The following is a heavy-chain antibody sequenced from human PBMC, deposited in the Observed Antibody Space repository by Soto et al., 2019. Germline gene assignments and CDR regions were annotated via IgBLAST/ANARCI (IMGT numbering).Heavy chain of an antibody. CDR1: GFTVSSNY. J-gene: IGHJ4*02. CDR3: ARVALADSSPIGY. CDR2: IYSGGST. D-gene: IGHD3-22*01. Sequence: GGSLRLSCAASGFTVSSNYMNWVRQAPGKGLEWVSIIYSGGSTFYADSVKGRFTISRDNSKNTLYLQMNSLRAEDTAVYYCARVALADSSPIGYWGQGTLVTVSS. V-gene: IGHV3-53*01.